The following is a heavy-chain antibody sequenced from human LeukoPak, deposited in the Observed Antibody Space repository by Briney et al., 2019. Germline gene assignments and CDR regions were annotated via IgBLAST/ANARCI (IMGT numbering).Heavy chain of an antibody. V-gene: IGHV4-39*07. D-gene: IGHD3-10*01. Sequence: PSETLSLTCTVSGGSISSSSYYWGWIRQPPGKGLEWIGSIYYSGSTYYNPSLKSRVTISVDTSKNQFSLKLTSVTAADTAVYYCARRGDYMDVWGQGTTVAMSS. CDR1: GGSISSSSYY. CDR3: ARRGDYMDV. CDR2: IYYSGST. J-gene: IGHJ6*03.